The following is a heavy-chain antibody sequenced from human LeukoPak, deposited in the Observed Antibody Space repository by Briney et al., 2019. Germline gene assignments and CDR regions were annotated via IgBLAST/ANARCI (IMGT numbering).Heavy chain of an antibody. V-gene: IGHV4-39*07. Sequence: SETLSLTCTVPGGSISSSSYYWGWIRQPPGKGLEWIVSIYYSGSTNYNPSLKSRVTISVDTSKNPFSLKLSSVTAADTAVYYCGRGEEGYDFWRGYFDYWGQGTLVTVSS. CDR1: GGSISSSSYY. CDR3: GRGEEGYDFWRGYFDY. CDR2: IYYSGST. J-gene: IGHJ4*02. D-gene: IGHD3-3*01.